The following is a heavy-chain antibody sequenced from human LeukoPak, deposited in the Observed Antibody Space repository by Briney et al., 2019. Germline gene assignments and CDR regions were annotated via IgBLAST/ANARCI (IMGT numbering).Heavy chain of an antibody. CDR3: ARENQVERRTAYMDP. D-gene: IGHD1-1*01. J-gene: IGHJ6*03. V-gene: IGHV5-51*01. CDR2: IYPGDSDT. Sequence: GESLKISCRGSGYSFSNYWIGWVRQMPGKGLEWMGMIYPGDSDTRYSPSFQGQVTISADKSINAAYLQWGSLKASDSAIYYCARENQVERRTAYMDPWGKGTTVIVSS. CDR1: GYSFSNYW.